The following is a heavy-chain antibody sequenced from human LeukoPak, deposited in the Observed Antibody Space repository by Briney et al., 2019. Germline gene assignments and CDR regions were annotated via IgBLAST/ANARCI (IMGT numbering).Heavy chain of an antibody. Sequence: SVKVSCKASGGTCSSYAISWVRHAPGQGLEWMGRIIPILGIANYAQKFQGRVTITADKSTSTAYMELSSLRSEDTAVYYCARGAGEWELTFDYWGQGTLVTVSS. D-gene: IGHD1-26*01. V-gene: IGHV1-69*04. CDR2: IIPILGIA. CDR1: GGTCSSYA. CDR3: ARGAGEWELTFDY. J-gene: IGHJ4*02.